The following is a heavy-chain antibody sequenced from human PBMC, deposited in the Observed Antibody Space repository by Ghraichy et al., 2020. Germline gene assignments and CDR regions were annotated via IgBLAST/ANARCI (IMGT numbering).Heavy chain of an antibody. CDR3: ARDRGLAWFGELDY. D-gene: IGHD3-10*01. CDR1: GGSITGYS. V-gene: IGHV4-59*01. J-gene: IGHJ4*02. CDR2: ISYSGTT. Sequence: SETLSLTCSVSGGSITGYSWSWIRQSPGKRLEWIGYISYSGTTKYNPSLRGRVTISLDKSKSQFSLELTSVTAADTAVYYCARDRGLAWFGELDYWGQGTLVTVSS.